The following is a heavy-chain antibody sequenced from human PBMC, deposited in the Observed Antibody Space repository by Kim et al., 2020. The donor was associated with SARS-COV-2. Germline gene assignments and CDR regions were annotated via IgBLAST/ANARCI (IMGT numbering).Heavy chain of an antibody. V-gene: IGHV3-15*01. D-gene: IGHD6-13*01. Sequence: GGSLRLSCAASGFTFSNAWMSWVRKAPGKGLEWVGRIKSKADGGTTDYAAPVKGRFTISRDDSKNTLYLQMNSLKTEDTAVYYCTTDRRNWLGSWFFDYWGQGTLVTVSS. CDR2: IKSKADGGTT. J-gene: IGHJ4*02. CDR1: GFTFSNAW. CDR3: TTDRRNWLGSWFFDY.